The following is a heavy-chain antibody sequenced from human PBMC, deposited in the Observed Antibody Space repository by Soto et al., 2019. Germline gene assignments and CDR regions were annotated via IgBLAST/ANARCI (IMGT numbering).Heavy chain of an antibody. CDR2: IYPGDHET. J-gene: IGHJ4*02. D-gene: IGHD6-13*01. CDR3: ARSPRSSPYFDY. CDR1: GYTFSNFW. Sequence: PGESLKISCQCSGYTFSNFWIGWVRQLPGKGLEWMGIIYPGDHETRYSPSFHGKVTISADKSINTAYLQWNSLEASDTAFYFCARSPRSSPYFDYRCQGALVTVSS. V-gene: IGHV5-51*01.